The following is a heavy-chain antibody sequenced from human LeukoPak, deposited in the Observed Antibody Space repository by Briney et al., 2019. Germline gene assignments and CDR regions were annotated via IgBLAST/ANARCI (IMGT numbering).Heavy chain of an antibody. Sequence: PGGSLRLSCAASGFTFSTFGMHWVRQAPGKGLEWVGWINPNSGGTNYAQKFQGRVTMTRDTSISTAYMELSRLRSDDTAVYYCARDRDSSSIGYWGQGTLVTVSS. J-gene: IGHJ4*02. CDR3: ARDRDSSSIGY. CDR1: GFTFSTFG. D-gene: IGHD6-6*01. V-gene: IGHV1-2*02. CDR2: INPNSGGT.